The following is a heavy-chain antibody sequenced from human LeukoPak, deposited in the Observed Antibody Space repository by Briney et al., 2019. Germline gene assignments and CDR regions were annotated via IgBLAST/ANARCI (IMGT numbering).Heavy chain of an antibody. V-gene: IGHV4-39*01. Sequence: SETLSLTCTVSGGSISSRSYYWGWIRQPPGKGLEWIGNIYYSGSTYYNPSLKGRVTISVDTSKNQFSLKLSSVTATDTAVYYCASYQVGATSGFDYWGQGTLVTVSS. CDR1: GGSISSRSYY. D-gene: IGHD1-26*01. J-gene: IGHJ4*02. CDR3: ASYQVGATSGFDY. CDR2: IYYSGST.